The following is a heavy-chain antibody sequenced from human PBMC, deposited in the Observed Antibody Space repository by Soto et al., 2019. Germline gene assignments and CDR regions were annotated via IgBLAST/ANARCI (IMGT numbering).Heavy chain of an antibody. CDR1: GGSISSYY. V-gene: IGHV4-59*01. CDR3: ARVGYCSGGSCYSDGQYFQH. CDR2: IYYSGST. Sequence: PSETLSLTCTVSGGSISSYYWSWIRQPPGKGLEWIGYIYYSGSTNYNPSLKSRVTISVDTSKNQFSLKLSSVTAADTAVYYCARVGYCSGGSCYSDGQYFQHWGQGTLVTVSS. J-gene: IGHJ1*01. D-gene: IGHD2-15*01.